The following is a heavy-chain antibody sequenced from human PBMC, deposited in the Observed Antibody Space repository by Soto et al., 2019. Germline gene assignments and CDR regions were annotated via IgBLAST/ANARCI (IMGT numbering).Heavy chain of an antibody. CDR2: ITTSASMT. J-gene: IGHJ5*01. CDR3: AKIGGFCGTDGHFDF. Sequence: EVQVLESGGGLVQPGGSLRLSCVASGSTFSSYAMSWVRQAPGKGLEWVSAITTSASMTYYTVSVKGRFTISRDNSKNTVYLQMNTLRGEDAAVYYGAKIGGFCGTDGHFDFWGQGTPVTVSS. CDR1: GSTFSSYA. D-gene: IGHD2-8*01. V-gene: IGHV3-23*01.